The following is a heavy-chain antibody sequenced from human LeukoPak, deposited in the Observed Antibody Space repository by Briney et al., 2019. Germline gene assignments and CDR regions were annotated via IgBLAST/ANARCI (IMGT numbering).Heavy chain of an antibody. Sequence: ASVKVSCKASGGTFSSYAIRWVRQAPGQGLEWMGIINPSGGSTSYAQKFQGRVTMTRDTSTSTVYMELSSLRSEDMAVYYCARGGGYYYDSNYGMDVWGQGTTVTVSS. CDR2: INPSGGST. CDR3: ARGGGYYYDSNYGMDV. J-gene: IGHJ6*02. V-gene: IGHV1-46*01. CDR1: GGTFSSYA. D-gene: IGHD3-22*01.